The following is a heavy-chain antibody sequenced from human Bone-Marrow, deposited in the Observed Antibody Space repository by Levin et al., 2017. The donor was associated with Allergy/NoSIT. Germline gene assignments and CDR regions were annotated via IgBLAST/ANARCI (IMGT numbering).Heavy chain of an antibody. Sequence: LAGGSLRLSCAASGFTFSSYWMHWVRQAPGKGLVWVSRINSDGISTTYADSVKGRFTISRDNAKNTLYLQMSSLRAEDTAVYYCATERAGERYFDYWGHGTLVTVSS. V-gene: IGHV3-74*01. CDR1: GFTFSSYW. CDR3: ATERAGERYFDY. D-gene: IGHD3-10*01. CDR2: INSDGIST. J-gene: IGHJ4*01.